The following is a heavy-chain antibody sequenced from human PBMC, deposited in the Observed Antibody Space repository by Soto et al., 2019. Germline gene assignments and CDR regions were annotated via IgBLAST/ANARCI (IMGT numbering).Heavy chain of an antibody. D-gene: IGHD1-26*01. CDR3: AKTLPGGTIYYMDV. Sequence: QVQLRESGPGLVKPSETLSLTCTVSGGSITSGRSCWSWVRQHPGKGLERIGHIYYSGSVYYNPSLKSRIAMSVDQSKNLFSLRVASVAAADTAVYYCAKTLPGGTIYYMDVWGDGTTITVAS. CDR2: IYYSGSV. CDR1: GGSITSGRSC. J-gene: IGHJ6*03. V-gene: IGHV4-31*03.